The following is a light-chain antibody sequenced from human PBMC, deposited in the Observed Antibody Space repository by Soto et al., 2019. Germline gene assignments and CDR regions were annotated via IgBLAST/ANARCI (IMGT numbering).Light chain of an antibody. V-gene: IGKV3-11*01. CDR3: QQRSNWPIT. CDR1: QSVSSY. Sequence: EIVLTQSPATLSLSPGERATLACRSSQSVSSYLAWYQLKPGQAPRLLIYDASNRATGIPARFRGSGSGTDFTLTISSLEPEDFAVYYCQQRSNWPITFGQGTRLETK. J-gene: IGKJ5*01. CDR2: DAS.